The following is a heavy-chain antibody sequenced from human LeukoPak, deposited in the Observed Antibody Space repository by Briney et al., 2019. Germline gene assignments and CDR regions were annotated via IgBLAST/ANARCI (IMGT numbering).Heavy chain of an antibody. CDR1: GGSISSYY. V-gene: IGHV4-59*01. CDR2: IYYSGST. D-gene: IGHD6-13*01. J-gene: IGHJ3*02. CDR3: ASAGGIAAAGYAFDI. Sequence: SETLSLTCTVSGGSISSYYWSWIRQPPGKGLEWIGYIYYSGSTNYNPSLKSRVTISVDTTKNQFSLKLSSVTAADTAVYYCASAGGIAAAGYAFDIWGQGTMVTVSS.